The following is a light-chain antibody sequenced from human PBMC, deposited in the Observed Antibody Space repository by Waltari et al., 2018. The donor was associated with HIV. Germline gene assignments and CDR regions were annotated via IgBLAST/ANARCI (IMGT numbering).Light chain of an antibody. CDR3: AAWDDSLNGYV. Sequence: QSVLTQPPSASGTPGQRVTISCSGSSSHTGSNTVNWYQQLPGTAPKLLIYSNNQRPSGVPDRFSGSKSGTSASLAISGLLSEDEADYSCAAWDDSLNGYVFGTGTKVTVL. J-gene: IGLJ1*01. CDR2: SNN. V-gene: IGLV1-44*01. CDR1: SSHTGSNT.